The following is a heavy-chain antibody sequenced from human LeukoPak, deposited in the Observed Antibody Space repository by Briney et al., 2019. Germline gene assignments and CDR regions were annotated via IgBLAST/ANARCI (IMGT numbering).Heavy chain of an antibody. CDR3: ARGSYTAMVTAPFDY. J-gene: IGHJ4*02. Sequence: ASVKVSCKASGYTFTGYYMHWVRQAPGQGLEWMGWINPNSGGTNYAQKFQGRVTMTRDTSISTAYMELSRLRSDDTAVYYCARGSYTAMVTAPFDYWGQGTLVTVSS. CDR2: INPNSGGT. V-gene: IGHV1-2*02. CDR1: GYTFTGYY. D-gene: IGHD5-18*01.